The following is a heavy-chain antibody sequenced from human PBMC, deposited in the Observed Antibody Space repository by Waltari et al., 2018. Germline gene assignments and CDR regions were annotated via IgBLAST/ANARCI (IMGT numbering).Heavy chain of an antibody. CDR1: GFTFSSYW. V-gene: IGHV3-7*01. CDR2: IKQDGSEK. J-gene: IGHJ4*02. D-gene: IGHD4-17*01. Sequence: EVQLVESGGGLVQPGGSLRLSCAASGFTFSSYWMSWVRQAPGKGLEWVANIKQDGSEKYYVDAVKGRFTISRDNAKNSLYLQMNSLRAEDTAVYYCARVTYGDYPDYWGQGTLVTVSS. CDR3: ARVTYGDYPDY.